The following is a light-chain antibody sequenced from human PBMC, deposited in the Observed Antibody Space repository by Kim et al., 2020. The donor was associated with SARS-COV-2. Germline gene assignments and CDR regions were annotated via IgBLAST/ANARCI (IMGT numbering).Light chain of an antibody. CDR1: SLRSYY. Sequence: ALGQTVRITCQGDSLRSYYASWYQQKPGQAPVLVIYGKNNRPSGIPDRFSGSSSGNTASLTITGAQAEDEADYYCDSRDSSGNHVVFGGGTQLTVL. CDR2: GKN. V-gene: IGLV3-19*01. CDR3: DSRDSSGNHVV. J-gene: IGLJ2*01.